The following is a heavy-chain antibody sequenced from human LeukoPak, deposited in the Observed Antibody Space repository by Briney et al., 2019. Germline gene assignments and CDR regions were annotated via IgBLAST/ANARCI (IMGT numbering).Heavy chain of an antibody. V-gene: IGHV4-30-4*01. CDR2: IYYSGST. CDR3: ARVVWFGELFLIDY. CDR1: GGSISSGDYY. J-gene: IGHJ4*02. D-gene: IGHD3-10*01. Sequence: PSQTLSLTCTVSGGSISSGDYYWSWIRQPPGTGLEWIGYIYYSGSTYYNPSLKSRVTISVDTSKNQFSLKLSSVTAADTAVYYCARVVWFGELFLIDYWGQGTLVTVSS.